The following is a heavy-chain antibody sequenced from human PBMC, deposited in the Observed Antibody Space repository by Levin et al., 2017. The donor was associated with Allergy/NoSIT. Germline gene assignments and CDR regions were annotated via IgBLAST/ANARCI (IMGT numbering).Heavy chain of an antibody. J-gene: IGHJ4*02. Sequence: TGGSLRLSCAAAGFTAPEFTFTNAWMSWVRQAPGKGLEWVGRIKSKVDGGTADYAAAVKGRFTMSRDDSKSTLYLVMNSLQTDDTGVYYCTTGSSGGEDYWGQGTLVTVSS. V-gene: IGHV3-15*01. CDR1: GFTAPEFTFTNAW. CDR2: IKSKVDGGTA. CDR3: TTGSSGGEDY. D-gene: IGHD3-16*01.